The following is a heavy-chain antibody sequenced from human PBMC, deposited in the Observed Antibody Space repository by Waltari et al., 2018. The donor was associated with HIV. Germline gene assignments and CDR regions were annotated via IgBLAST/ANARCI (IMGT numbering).Heavy chain of an antibody. CDR3: AKDLYSSSWYGKVYFDY. J-gene: IGHJ4*02. Sequence: EVQLLESGGGLVQPGGSLRLSCAASGFTFSSYAMSWVRQAPGKGLEWVSAISGSGGSTYYADSVKGRFTISRDNSKNTLYLQMNSLRAEDTAVYYCAKDLYSSSWYGKVYFDYWGQGTLVTVSS. D-gene: IGHD6-13*01. CDR2: ISGSGGST. V-gene: IGHV3-23*01. CDR1: GFTFSSYA.